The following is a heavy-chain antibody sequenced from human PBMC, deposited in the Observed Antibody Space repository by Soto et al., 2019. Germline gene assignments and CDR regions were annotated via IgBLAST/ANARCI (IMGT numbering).Heavy chain of an antibody. D-gene: IGHD4-17*01. CDR1: GGSISSYY. CDR3: ARRYGYYFDY. Sequence: SETLSLTCTVPGGSISSYYWSWIRQPPGKGLEWIGYIYYSGSTNYNPSLKSRVTISVDTSKNQLSLKLSSVTAADTAVYYCARRYGYYFDYWGQGTLVTVSS. J-gene: IGHJ4*02. CDR2: IYYSGST. V-gene: IGHV4-59*08.